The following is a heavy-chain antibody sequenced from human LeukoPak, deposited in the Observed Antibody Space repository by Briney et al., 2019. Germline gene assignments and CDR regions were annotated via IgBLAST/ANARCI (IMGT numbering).Heavy chain of an antibody. J-gene: IGHJ6*03. D-gene: IGHD6-13*01. CDR2: INYSGTT. CDR1: GDSISSISYS. V-gene: IGHV4-39*07. Sequence: SETLSLTCTVSGDSISSISYSWGWIRQAPGRGLEWIGSINYSGTTYYNPSLKGRVTISVDTSKNQFSLKLSSVTAADTAVYYCARAALYYYYYYMDVWGKGTTVTVSS. CDR3: ARAALYYYYYYMDV.